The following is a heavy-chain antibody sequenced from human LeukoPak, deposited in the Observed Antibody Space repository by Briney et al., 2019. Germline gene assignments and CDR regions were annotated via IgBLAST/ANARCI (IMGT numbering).Heavy chain of an antibody. D-gene: IGHD2-15*01. V-gene: IGHV3-7*03. Sequence: LAGGSLRPSCAASGFTFSSYWMSWVRQAPGKGLEWVANIKQDGSEKYYVDSVKGRFTISRDNAKNSLYLQMNSLRAEDTAVYYCAKMKGWRLYDYCMDVWGKGTTVTVSS. CDR1: GFTFSSYW. CDR2: IKQDGSEK. CDR3: AKMKGWRLYDYCMDV. J-gene: IGHJ6*03.